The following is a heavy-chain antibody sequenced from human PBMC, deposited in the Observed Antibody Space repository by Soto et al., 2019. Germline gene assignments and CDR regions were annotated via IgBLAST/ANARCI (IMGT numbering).Heavy chain of an antibody. V-gene: IGHV4-59*01. D-gene: IGHD2-8*01. CDR2: IYYSGST. CDR1: GGSISSYY. J-gene: IGHJ5*02. CDR3: VLVLRRAEPATRGNWCDP. Sequence: QVQLQESGPGLVKPSETLSLTCTVSGGSISSYYWSWIRQPPGKGLEWIGYIYYSGSTNYNPSLKRRGNISVDTTKQQFSVQLSSVGAADTAADVWVLVLRRAEPATRGNWCDPLGQGTAVTVAT.